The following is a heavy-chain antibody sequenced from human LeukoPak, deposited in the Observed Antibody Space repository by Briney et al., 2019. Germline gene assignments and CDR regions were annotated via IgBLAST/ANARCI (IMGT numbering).Heavy chain of an antibody. J-gene: IGHJ4*02. CDR2: ISSSSSYI. D-gene: IGHD6-6*01. CDR3: SRGGSSSGGGLDY. CDR1: GFTFSSYS. Sequence: PGGSLRLSCAASGFTFSSYSMSWVRQAPGKGLEWVSSISSSSSYIYYADSVKGRFTISRDNAKNSLYLQMNSLRAEDTAVYYCSRGGSSSGGGLDYWGQGTLVTVSS. V-gene: IGHV3-21*01.